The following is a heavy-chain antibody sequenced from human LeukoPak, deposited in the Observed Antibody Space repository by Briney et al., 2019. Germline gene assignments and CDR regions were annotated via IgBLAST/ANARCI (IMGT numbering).Heavy chain of an antibody. V-gene: IGHV5-51*01. D-gene: IGHD4-23*01. Sequence: GESLHISCPGSGYSFTSYWIGWMRQMPGKGLEWMGIIYPVDSDTRYSLSFQGQGTISADKSISTAYLQCSSLKASYTALVRSARHTRYGGNHNWFDPWGQGTLVTVSS. J-gene: IGHJ5*02. CDR1: GYSFTSYW. CDR3: ARHTRYGGNHNWFDP. CDR2: IYPVDSDT.